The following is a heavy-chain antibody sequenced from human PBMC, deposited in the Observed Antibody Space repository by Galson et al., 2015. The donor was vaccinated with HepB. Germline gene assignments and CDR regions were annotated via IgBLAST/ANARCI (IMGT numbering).Heavy chain of an antibody. Sequence: LSLTCTVSGGSISSGGYYWSWIRQHPGKGLEWIGYIYYSGSTYYNPSLKSRVTISVDTSKNQFSLKLSSVTAADTAVYYCARNQYQLHHDYWGHGTTVTVSS. V-gene: IGHV4-31*03. D-gene: IGHD2-2*01. J-gene: IGHJ4*03. CDR3: ARNQYQLHHDY. CDR2: IYYSGST. CDR1: GGSISSGGYY.